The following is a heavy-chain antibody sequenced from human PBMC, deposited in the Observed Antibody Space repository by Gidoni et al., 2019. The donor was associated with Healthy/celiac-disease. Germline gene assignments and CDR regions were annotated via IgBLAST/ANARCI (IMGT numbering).Heavy chain of an antibody. J-gene: IGHJ3*02. Sequence: QVQLQQWGAGLLKPSETLSLPCAVYGGSFSGYYWSWTLQPPGQGLEWIGEINHSGSTHYNPSRKSRFTISVDTSKNQFSLKLSSVTAADTAVYYWARALQLRGYCSGGSCYPTPPDAFDIWGQGTMVTVSS. CDR3: ARALQLRGYCSGGSCYPTPPDAFDI. CDR2: INHSGST. V-gene: IGHV4-34*01. D-gene: IGHD2-15*01. CDR1: GGSFSGYY.